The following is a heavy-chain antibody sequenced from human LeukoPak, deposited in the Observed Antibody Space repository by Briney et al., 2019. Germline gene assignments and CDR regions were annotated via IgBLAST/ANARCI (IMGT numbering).Heavy chain of an antibody. CDR3: AKAGSSGWSSSGGDY. CDR2: ISGSGGST. V-gene: IGHV3-23*01. CDR1: GFTFSNFA. J-gene: IGHJ4*02. D-gene: IGHD6-19*01. Sequence: SGGFLRLSCAASGFTFSNFAMTWVRQAPGKGLEWVSPISGSGGSTFYADSVKGRFPISRDNSKNTLFLQMNSLRAEDTAIYYCAKAGSSGWSSSGGDYWGQGSVVTVSS.